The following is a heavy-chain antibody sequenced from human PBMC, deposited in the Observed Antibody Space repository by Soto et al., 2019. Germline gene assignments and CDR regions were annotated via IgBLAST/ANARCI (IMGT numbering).Heavy chain of an antibody. CDR2: IYSAGNT. CDR1: EFTVSSYY. V-gene: IGHV3-66*01. D-gene: IGHD3-3*01. CDR3: ARDLITSQVGY. J-gene: IGHJ4*02. Sequence: GGSLRLSCVASEFTVSSYYMSWVRQAPGKGLEWVSIIYSAGNTYYADSVKGRFTISRDNSKNTLYLQMNSLRAEDTAVYYCARDLITSQVGYWXQXTLVTVS.